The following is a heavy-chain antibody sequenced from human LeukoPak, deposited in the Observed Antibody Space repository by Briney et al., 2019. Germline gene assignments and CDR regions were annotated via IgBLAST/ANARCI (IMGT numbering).Heavy chain of an antibody. CDR3: ASSHAIAVAGNDWFDP. J-gene: IGHJ5*02. CDR1: GGSFRGYY. D-gene: IGHD6-19*01. Sequence: SETLSLTCAVYGGSFRGYYWSWIRQPPGNGLEWIGEINHSGSTNYNPSLKSRVTVSVDTSKNQFSLKLSSVTAADTAVYYCASSHAIAVAGNDWFDPWGQGTLVTVSS. V-gene: IGHV4-34*01. CDR2: INHSGST.